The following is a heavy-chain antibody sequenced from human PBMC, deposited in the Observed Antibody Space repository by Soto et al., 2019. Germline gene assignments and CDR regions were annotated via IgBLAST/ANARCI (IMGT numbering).Heavy chain of an antibody. CDR3: ARGEIAAAGPAIDY. CDR2: IIPILGIA. V-gene: IGHV1-69*02. CDR1: GGTFSSYT. J-gene: IGHJ4*02. D-gene: IGHD6-13*01. Sequence: QVQLVQSGAEVKKPGSSVKVSCKASGGTFSSYTISWVRQAPGQGLEWMGRIIPILGIANYAQKFQGRVTIPADKSTSTAYMELSSLRSEDTAVYYCARGEIAAAGPAIDYWGQGTLVTVSS.